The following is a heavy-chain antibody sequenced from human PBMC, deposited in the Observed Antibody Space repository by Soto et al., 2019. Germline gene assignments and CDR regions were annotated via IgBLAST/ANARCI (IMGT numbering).Heavy chain of an antibody. CDR3: ARDGGYYGMDV. J-gene: IGHJ6*02. CDR1: GGSVSSGSYY. CDR2: IYYSGST. Sequence: PSETLSLTCTVSGGSVSSGSYYWSWIRQPPGKGLEWIGYIYYSGSTNYNPSLKRRVTISVDTSKNQFSLKLSSVTAADTAVYYCARDGGYYGMDVWGQGTTVTVSS. V-gene: IGHV4-61*01.